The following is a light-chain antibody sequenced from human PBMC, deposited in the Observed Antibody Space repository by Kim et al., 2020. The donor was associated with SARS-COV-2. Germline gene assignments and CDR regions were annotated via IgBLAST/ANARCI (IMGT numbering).Light chain of an antibody. J-gene: IGLJ3*02. CDR3: QLWDSSAAV. CDR2: RDY. CDR1: TIGGQD. V-gene: IGLV3-9*01. Sequence: SVALGQTAGVSWGGNTIGGQDVHWYQQRPGQAPVLLIYRDYNRPSGIPERFSASNSGNTATLTITRAQAGDEADYYCQLWDSSAAVFGGGTKLTVL.